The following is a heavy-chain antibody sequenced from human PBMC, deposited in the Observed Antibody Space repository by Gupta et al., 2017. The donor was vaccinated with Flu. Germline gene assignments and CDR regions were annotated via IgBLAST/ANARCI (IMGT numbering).Heavy chain of an antibody. V-gene: IGHV3-33*01. Sequence: AKHWVRQAPGKGLEWVAVVWHDGSDQYYGDSMKGRFTISRDNSKNTLYLQMNSLRAEDTAVYYCAREPRGATWALDYWGQGTLVTVSS. J-gene: IGHJ4*02. CDR3: AREPRGATWALDY. D-gene: IGHD3-10*01. CDR1: A. CDR2: VWHDGSDQ.